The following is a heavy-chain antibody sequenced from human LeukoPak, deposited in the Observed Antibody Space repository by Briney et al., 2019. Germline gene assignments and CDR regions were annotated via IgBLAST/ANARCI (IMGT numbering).Heavy chain of an antibody. J-gene: IGHJ4*02. V-gene: IGHV4-59*11. D-gene: IGHD3-10*01. CDR2: IYHSGTT. CDR3: ARDRGDTYYFDY. CDR1: GVSISTHY. Sequence: PSETLTLTCNVSGVSISTHYWSWMRQSPGKGLEWIGFIYHSGTTNYNPSLKSRVTMSIDTSKNQFSLKLSSVTAADTAVYYCARDRGDTYYFDYWGQGTLVTVSS.